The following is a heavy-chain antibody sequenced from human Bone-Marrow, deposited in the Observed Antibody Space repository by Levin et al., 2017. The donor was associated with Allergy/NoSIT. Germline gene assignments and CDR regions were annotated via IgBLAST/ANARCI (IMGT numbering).Heavy chain of an antibody. CDR1: GFTFDDYA. V-gene: IGHV3-9*01. CDR3: AKVNRGYSGYDEFDY. Sequence: GGSLRLSCAASGFTFDDYAMHWVRQAPGKGLEWVSGISWNSGSIGYADSVKGRFTISRDNAKNSLYLQMNSLRAEDTALYYCAKVNRGYSGYDEFDYWGQGTLVTVSS. CDR2: ISWNSGSI. D-gene: IGHD5-12*01. J-gene: IGHJ4*02.